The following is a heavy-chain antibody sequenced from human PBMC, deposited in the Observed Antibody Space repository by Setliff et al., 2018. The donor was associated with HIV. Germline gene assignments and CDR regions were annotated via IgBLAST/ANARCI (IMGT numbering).Heavy chain of an antibody. CDR2: IDWDDDK. V-gene: IGHV2-70*11. D-gene: IGHD3-22*01. J-gene: IGHJ4*02. CDR1: GFSLSTSGMC. CDR3: ARIRPYYYDSSGYDY. Sequence: PTLVNPTQTLTLTCTFSGFSLSTSGMCVSWIRQPPGKALEWLARIDWDDDKYYSTSLKTRLTISKDTSKNQVVLTMTNMDPVDTATYYCARIRPYYYDSSGYDYWGQGTLVTVSS.